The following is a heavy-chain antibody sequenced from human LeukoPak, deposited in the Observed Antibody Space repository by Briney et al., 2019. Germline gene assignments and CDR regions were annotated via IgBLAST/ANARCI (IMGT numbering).Heavy chain of an antibody. D-gene: IGHD6-13*01. Sequence: PGGSLRLSCAPSGFMFNDYALHWVRQAPGKGLEWVSSISWNSGNMYYVDSVKGRFTISRDNPKNSLSLQMNSLKPEDTALYYCAKGPGLGAGKRYLDLWGRGTLVIVSS. CDR2: ISWNSGNM. V-gene: IGHV3-9*01. J-gene: IGHJ2*01. CDR1: GFMFNDYA. CDR3: AKGPGLGAGKRYLDL.